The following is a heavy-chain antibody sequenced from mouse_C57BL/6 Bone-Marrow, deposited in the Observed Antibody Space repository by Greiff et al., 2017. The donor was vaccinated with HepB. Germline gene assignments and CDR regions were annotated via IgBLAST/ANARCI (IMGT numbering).Heavy chain of an antibody. D-gene: IGHD2-4*01. CDR1: GYSFTGYY. V-gene: IGHV1-42*01. J-gene: IGHJ3*01. CDR2: INPSNGGT. Sequence: EVQLQESGPELVKPGASVKISCKASGYSFTGYYMNWVKQSPEKSLEWIGEINPSNGGTTYNQKFKAKATLTVDKSSSTAYMQLKCLTSEDSAVYYCARDYRFAYWGQGTLVTVSA. CDR3: ARDYRFAY.